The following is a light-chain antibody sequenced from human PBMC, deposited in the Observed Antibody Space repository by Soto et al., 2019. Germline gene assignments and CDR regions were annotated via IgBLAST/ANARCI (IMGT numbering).Light chain of an antibody. V-gene: IGKV3-11*01. CDR1: QSVTSY. CDR3: QQRSNWPYT. J-gene: IGKJ2*01. CDR2: DAS. Sequence: EIVLTQSPATLSLSPGESVTLSCRASQSVTSYLAWYQHKPGQAPRLLIYDASNRATGIPARFSGSGSGTDFTLTISSLEPEDCAVYFCQQRSNWPYTFGQGTKLQIK.